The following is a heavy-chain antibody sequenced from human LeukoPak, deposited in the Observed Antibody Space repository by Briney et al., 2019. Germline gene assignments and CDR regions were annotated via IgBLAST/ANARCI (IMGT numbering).Heavy chain of an antibody. CDR1: GGSFSGYY. Sequence: SETLSLTCAVYGGSFSGYYWSWIRQPPGKGLEWIGEINHSGSTNYNPSLKSRVTISVDTPKNQFSLKLSSVTAADTAVYYCARAAYVWGSYRYLWFDPWGQGTLVTVSS. D-gene: IGHD3-16*02. CDR2: INHSGST. CDR3: ARAAYVWGSYRYLWFDP. J-gene: IGHJ5*02. V-gene: IGHV4-34*01.